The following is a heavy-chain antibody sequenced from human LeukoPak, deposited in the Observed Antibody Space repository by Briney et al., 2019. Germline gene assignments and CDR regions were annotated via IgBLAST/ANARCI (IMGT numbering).Heavy chain of an antibody. D-gene: IGHD3-3*02. V-gene: IGHV1-18*01. CDR3: ARGRGAFLEWLDDYYYYGLDV. J-gene: IGHJ6*02. CDR1: GYTFTTYG. Sequence: GASAKVSCKASGYTFTTYGISWVRQAPGQGLEWMGWISAYNGNTNYAQKLQGRVTMTTDTSTSTAYMELRSLRSDDTAVYYCARGRGAFLEWLDDYYYYGLDVWGQGTTVTVSS. CDR2: ISAYNGNT.